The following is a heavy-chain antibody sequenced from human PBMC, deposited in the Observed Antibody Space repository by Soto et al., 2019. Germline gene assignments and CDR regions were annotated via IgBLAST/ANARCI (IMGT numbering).Heavy chain of an antibody. D-gene: IGHD1-1*01. V-gene: IGHV3-30*04. CDR3: AREMATSSQIDD. J-gene: IGHJ4*02. CDR1: GFTFSSYV. CDR2: ISSDGRNK. Sequence: QVQLVESGGGVVQPGRSLRLSCAATGFTFSSYVMHWVRQAPGKGLDWVAVISSDGRNKYYADSVKGRFTIYRDNSRDLVDLQMNSLRVDDTAVYYCAREMATSSQIDDWGQGTRVTVSS.